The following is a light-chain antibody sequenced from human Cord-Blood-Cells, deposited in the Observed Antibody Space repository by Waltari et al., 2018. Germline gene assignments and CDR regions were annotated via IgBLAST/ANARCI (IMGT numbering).Light chain of an antibody. V-gene: IGKV3-11*01. CDR1: QSVSSY. CDR2: DAS. Sequence: EIVLTQSPATLSLSPGERATLSCRASQSVSSYLAWYQQKPGQAPRLLIYDASNRATGIPARFSGSGSGTEFTLTISSLEPADFAVDYCQQRRNWPRTFGRGTRVEIK. J-gene: IGKJ1*01. CDR3: QQRRNWPRT.